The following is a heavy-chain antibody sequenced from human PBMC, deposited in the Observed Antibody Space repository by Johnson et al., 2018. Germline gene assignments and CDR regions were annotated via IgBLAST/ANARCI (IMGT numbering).Heavy chain of an antibody. Sequence: VQLVESGGVVVQPGGSLRLSCAASGFTFDDYAMHWVRPAPGQGLAWVSLISWYGGSTYYADSVKGRFTISRDNSQNSLYLQKNSLRAEDTAFYYCTTGRRDFQHWGQGTLVTVSS. V-gene: IGHV3-43D*03. CDR1: GFTFDDYA. J-gene: IGHJ1*01. CDR3: TTGRRDFQH. CDR2: ISWYGGST. D-gene: IGHD5-24*01.